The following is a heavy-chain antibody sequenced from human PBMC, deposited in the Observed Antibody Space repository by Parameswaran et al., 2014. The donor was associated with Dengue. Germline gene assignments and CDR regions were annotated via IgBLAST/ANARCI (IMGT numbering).Heavy chain of an antibody. V-gene: IGHV1-2*02. Sequence: WVRQAPGQGLEWMGWINPNSGGTNYAQKFQGRVTMTRDTSISTAYMELSRLRSDDTAVYYCARASSGYYPSFDYWGQGTLVTVSS. J-gene: IGHJ4*02. D-gene: IGHD3-22*01. CDR3: ARASSGYYPSFDY. CDR2: INPNSGGT.